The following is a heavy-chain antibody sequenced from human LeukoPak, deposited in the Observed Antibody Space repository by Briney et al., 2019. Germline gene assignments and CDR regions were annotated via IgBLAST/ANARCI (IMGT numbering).Heavy chain of an antibody. CDR3: ASSQSDSSGWSGASDY. J-gene: IGHJ4*02. V-gene: IGHV3-48*04. CDR2: ITGSGSTI. D-gene: IGHD6-19*01. CDR1: GFAFSNYG. Sequence: GGTLRLSCAASGFAFSNYGMNWVRQAPGKGLEWVSGITGSGSTIYYADSVKGRFTISRDNAKNSLYLQMNSLRAEDTAVYYCASSQSDSSGWSGASDYWGQGTLVTVSS.